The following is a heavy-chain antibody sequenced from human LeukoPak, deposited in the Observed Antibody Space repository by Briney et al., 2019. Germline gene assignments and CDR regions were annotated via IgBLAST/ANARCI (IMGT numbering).Heavy chain of an antibody. CDR1: GGTFSSYA. V-gene: IGHV1-69*13. CDR2: IIPIFGTA. J-gene: IGHJ6*03. CDR3: ARSVLRRANPRDGYNYYYYYYYMDV. D-gene: IGHD5-24*01. Sequence: GASVKVSCKASGGTFSSYAISWVRQAPGQGLEWMGGIIPIFGTANYAQKFQGRVTITADESTSTAYMELSSLRSEDTAVYYCARSVLRRANPRDGYNYYYYYYYMDVWGKGTTVTVSS.